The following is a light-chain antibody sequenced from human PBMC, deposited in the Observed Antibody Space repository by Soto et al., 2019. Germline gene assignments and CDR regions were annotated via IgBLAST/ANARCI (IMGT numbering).Light chain of an antibody. J-gene: IGKJ1*01. CDR1: QSVDSN. V-gene: IGKV3-15*01. Sequence: EIVMTQSPATLSVSPGERATLSCRASQSVDSNLAWYQQKLGQAPRLLIYDASTRATSAPARFSGSGSGTEFTLTISSLESEDFAVYYCQQYNNWPRTFGQGTKVEIK. CDR3: QQYNNWPRT. CDR2: DAS.